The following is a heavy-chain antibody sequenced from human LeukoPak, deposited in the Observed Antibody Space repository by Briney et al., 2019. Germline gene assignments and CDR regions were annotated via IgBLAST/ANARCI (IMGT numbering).Heavy chain of an antibody. CDR1: GFTFSNAW. CDR2: IKSKTDGGTT. CDR3: TTYSGSYYVDYFDY. J-gene: IGHJ4*02. Sequence: GGSLRLSCAASGFTFSNAWMSWVRQAPGKGLEWVGRIKSKTDGGTTDYAAPVKGRFTISRDDSKNTLYLQMKSLKTEDTAVYYCTTYSGSYYVDYFDYWGQGTLVTVSS. D-gene: IGHD1-26*01. V-gene: IGHV3-15*01.